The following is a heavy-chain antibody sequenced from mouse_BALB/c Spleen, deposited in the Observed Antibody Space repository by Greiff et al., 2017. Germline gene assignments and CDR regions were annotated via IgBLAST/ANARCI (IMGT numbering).Heavy chain of an antibody. V-gene: IGHV5-17*02. J-gene: IGHJ2*01. CDR1: GFTFSSFG. D-gene: IGHD1-1*01. CDR2: ISSGSSTI. Sequence: DVMLVESGGGLVQPGGSRKLSCAASGFTFSSFGMHWVRQAPEKGLEWVAYISSGSSTIYYADTVKGRFTISRDNPKNTLFLQMTSLRSEDTAMYYCARSPDYGSYFDYWGQGTTLTVSS. CDR3: ARSPDYGSYFDY.